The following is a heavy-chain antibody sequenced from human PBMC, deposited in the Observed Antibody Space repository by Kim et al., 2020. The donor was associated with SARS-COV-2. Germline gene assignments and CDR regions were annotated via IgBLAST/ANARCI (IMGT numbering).Heavy chain of an antibody. CDR1: GFSVSDYS. V-gene: IGHV3-11*05. J-gene: IGHJ4*02. CDR2: SGDSSRHR. Sequence: GGSLRLSCAASGFSVSDYSMSWIRQAPGKGLEWVSDSGDSSRHRDYADSVKCRFTISRDYAKNSLYLQMNSLRVEDTAVYYCARGLPQTLSGLVLSGLIDRRTAYESDSGGQGALVSVSA. D-gene: IGHD2-8*01. CDR3: ARGLPQTLSGLVLSGLIDRRTAYESDS.